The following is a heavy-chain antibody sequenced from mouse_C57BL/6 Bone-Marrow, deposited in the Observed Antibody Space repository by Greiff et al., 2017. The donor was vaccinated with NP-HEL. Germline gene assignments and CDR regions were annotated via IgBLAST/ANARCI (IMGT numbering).Heavy chain of an antibody. J-gene: IGHJ3*01. V-gene: IGHV2-6*02. CDR2: IWSDGST. D-gene: IGHD1-1*01. Sequence: VQVVESGPGLVAPSQSLSITCTVSGFSLTSYGVHWVRQPPGKGLEWLVVIWSDGSTTYNSALKSRLSISKDNSKSQVFLKMNSLQTDDTAMYYCARNYYGSSYSAWFAYWGQGTLVTVSA. CDR3: ARNYYGSSYSAWFAY. CDR1: GFSLTSYG.